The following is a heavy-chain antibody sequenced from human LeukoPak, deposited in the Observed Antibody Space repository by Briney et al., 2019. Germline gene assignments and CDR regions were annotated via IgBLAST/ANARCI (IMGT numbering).Heavy chain of an antibody. CDR1: GYSFTSYW. CDR2: IYPGGSDT. V-gene: IGHV5-51*01. D-gene: IGHD3-22*01. J-gene: IGHJ3*02. Sequence: GESLQISCQGSGYSFTSYWIGWVRQMPGKGLEWMGIIYPGGSDTRYSPSFQGQVTISADKSISTAYLQWSSLKASDTAMYYCARQTYYYDSSGYYYVGTAFDIWGQGTMVTVSS. CDR3: ARQTYYYDSSGYYYVGTAFDI.